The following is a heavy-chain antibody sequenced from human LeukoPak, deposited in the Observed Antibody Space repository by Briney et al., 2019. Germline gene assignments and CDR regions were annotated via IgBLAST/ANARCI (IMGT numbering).Heavy chain of an antibody. Sequence: SVKVSCKASGYTFTGYYMHWVRQAPGQGLEWMGIINPSGGSTSCAQKFQGRVTMTRDTSTSTVYMELSSLRSEDTAVYYCALRGFTDAFDIWGQGTMVTVSS. CDR2: INPSGGST. CDR1: GYTFTGYY. J-gene: IGHJ3*02. V-gene: IGHV1-46*01. CDR3: ALRGFTDAFDI.